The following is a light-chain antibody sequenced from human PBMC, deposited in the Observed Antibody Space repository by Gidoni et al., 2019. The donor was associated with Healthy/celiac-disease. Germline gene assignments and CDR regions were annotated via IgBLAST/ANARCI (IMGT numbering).Light chain of an antibody. V-gene: IGLV3-25*03. J-gene: IGLJ3*02. CDR1: ALPKQY. Sequence: SYELTQPPSVSVSPGQTARITCSGDALPKQYAYWYKQKTGQAPVLVIYKDSERPSGIPERFSGASSGTTVTLTISGVQAEDEADYYCQSADSSGTYWVFGGGTKLTVL. CDR3: QSADSSGTYWV. CDR2: KDS.